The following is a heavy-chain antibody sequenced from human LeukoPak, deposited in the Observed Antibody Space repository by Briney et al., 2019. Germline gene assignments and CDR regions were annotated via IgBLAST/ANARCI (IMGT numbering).Heavy chain of an antibody. V-gene: IGHV1-69*06. Sequence: SVKVSCKASGGTFTSYAISWVRQAPGQGLEWMGGIIPIFGAANYAQKFQGRVTITADKSTSTSYMELSSLRSEDTAVYYCAKPHEFYDSQLRGAFDIWGQGTMVTVSS. CDR3: AKPHEFYDSQLRGAFDI. D-gene: IGHD3-22*01. CDR1: GGTFTSYA. J-gene: IGHJ3*02. CDR2: IIPIFGAA.